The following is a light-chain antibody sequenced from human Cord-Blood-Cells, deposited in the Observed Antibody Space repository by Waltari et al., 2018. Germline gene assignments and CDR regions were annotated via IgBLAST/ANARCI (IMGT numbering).Light chain of an antibody. CDR3: QQSYSTPFP. Sequence: DIQMTQSPSSLSASVGDRVTITCRASQSISSYLNWYQQKPGKAPKLLIYAASSLQSGVPSMFSGSGSGTDFTLTISSLQPEDFATYYCQQSYSTPFPFGPGTKVDIK. J-gene: IGKJ3*01. CDR2: AAS. CDR1: QSISSY. V-gene: IGKV1-39*01.